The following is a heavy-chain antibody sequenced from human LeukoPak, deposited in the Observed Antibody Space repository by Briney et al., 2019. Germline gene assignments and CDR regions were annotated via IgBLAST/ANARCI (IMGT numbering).Heavy chain of an antibody. CDR1: GFTVSSNS. J-gene: IGHJ5*02. D-gene: IGHD3-10*01. CDR2: IYSGGNT. CDR3: ATLWDPFDRFDP. V-gene: IGHV3-53*01. Sequence: GGSLRLSCTVSGFTVSSNSMSWVRQAPGKGLEWVSFIYSGGNTHYSDSVKGRFTISRDNAKNSVYLQMNSLRADDTALYYCATLWDPFDRFDPWGQGTLVIVSS.